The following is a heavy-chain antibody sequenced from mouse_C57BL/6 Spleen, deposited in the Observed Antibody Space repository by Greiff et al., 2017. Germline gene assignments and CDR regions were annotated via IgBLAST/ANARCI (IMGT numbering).Heavy chain of an antibody. D-gene: IGHD1-1*01. CDR2: IDPEDGET. Sequence: VQLQQSGAELVKPGASVKLSCTASGFNIKDYYMHWVKQRTEQGLEWIGRIDPEDGETKYAPKFQGKATITADTSSHTAYLQLISLTSEHTSVYYCARAPLYGSSRWYFDVWGTGTTVTVSS. V-gene: IGHV14-2*01. CDR3: ARAPLYGSSRWYFDV. J-gene: IGHJ1*03. CDR1: GFNIKDYY.